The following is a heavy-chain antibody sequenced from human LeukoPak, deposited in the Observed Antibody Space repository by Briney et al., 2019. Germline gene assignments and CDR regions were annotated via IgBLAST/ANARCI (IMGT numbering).Heavy chain of an antibody. CDR3: ARNPYDILTGYGYYFDY. CDR1: GGTFSSYA. Sequence: SVKASCKASGGTFSSYAISWVRQAPGQELEWMGRIIPIFGTANYAQKFQGRVTITTDESTSTAYMELSSLRSEDTAVYYCARNPYDILTGYGYYFDYWGQGTLVTVSS. J-gene: IGHJ4*02. CDR2: IIPIFGTA. D-gene: IGHD3-9*01. V-gene: IGHV1-69*05.